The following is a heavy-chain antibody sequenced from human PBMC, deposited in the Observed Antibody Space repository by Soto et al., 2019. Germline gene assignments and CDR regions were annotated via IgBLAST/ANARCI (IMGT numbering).Heavy chain of an antibody. CDR2: ISYDGSNK. CDR1: GFTFCSYG. D-gene: IGHD3-10*01. CDR3: AKDSYYYGSGSYYTADY. V-gene: IGHV3-30*18. J-gene: IGHJ4*02. Sequence: GGSLRLSCAASGFTFCSYGLHWVRQAPGKGLEWVAVISYDGSNKYYADSVKGRFTISRDNSKNTLYLQMNSLRAEDTAVYYCAKDSYYYGSGSYYTADYWGQGTLVTVSS.